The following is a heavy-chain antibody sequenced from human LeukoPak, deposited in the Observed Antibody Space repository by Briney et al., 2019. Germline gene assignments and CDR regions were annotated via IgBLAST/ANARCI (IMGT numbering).Heavy chain of an antibody. D-gene: IGHD3/OR15-3a*01. V-gene: IGHV3-23*01. CDR1: GFTFSSYA. CDR3: AKSRGRVMATDY. CDR2: ISGSGGST. Sequence: GGSLRLSCAASGFTFSSYAMSWVRQAPGKGLEWVSAISGSGGSTYYADSVKGRFTISRDNSKNTLYPQMNSLRAEDTAVYYCAKSRGRVMATDYWGQGTLVTVSS. J-gene: IGHJ4*02.